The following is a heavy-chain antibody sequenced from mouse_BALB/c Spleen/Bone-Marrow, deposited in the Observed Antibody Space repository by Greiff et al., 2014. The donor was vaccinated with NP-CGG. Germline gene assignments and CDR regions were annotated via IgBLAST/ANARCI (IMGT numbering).Heavy chain of an antibody. Sequence: VQLQQSGPGLVAPSQSLSITCTISGFSFTSYGVHWVRQPPGKGLEWLGGIWGDGSKTYNSAVKAGLSIIKDNSKGQIFLKMNSLQTYAAAMYYCARYGYAMDYWGQGTSVTVSS. CDR2: IWGDGSK. CDR1: GFSFTSYG. J-gene: IGHJ4*01. CDR3: ARYGYAMDY. D-gene: IGHD1-1*01. V-gene: IGHV2-6*02.